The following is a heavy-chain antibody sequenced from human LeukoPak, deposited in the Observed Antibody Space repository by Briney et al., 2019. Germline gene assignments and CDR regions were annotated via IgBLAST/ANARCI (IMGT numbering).Heavy chain of an antibody. J-gene: IGHJ4*02. CDR2: IIPIFGTA. V-gene: IGHV1-69*06. CDR3: ARGWKGELLRFDY. Sequence: SVKVSCKASGGTFSSYAISWVRQAPGQGLEWMGGIIPIFGTANYAQKFQGRVTITADKSTSTAYMELSSLRSEDTAVYYCARGWKGELLRFDYWGQGTLVTVSS. CDR1: GGTFSSYA. D-gene: IGHD1-26*01.